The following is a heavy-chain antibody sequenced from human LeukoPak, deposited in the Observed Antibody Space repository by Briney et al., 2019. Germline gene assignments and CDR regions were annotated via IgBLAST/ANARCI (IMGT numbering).Heavy chain of an antibody. CDR3: ARDGEGDYYDSSAYYPYYIDS. CDR2: INWNGGST. CDR1: GFTFEYSG. D-gene: IGHD3-22*01. Sequence: GGSLRLSCAASGFTFEYSGMSWVRQAPGKGLEWVSGINWNGGSTGYADSVKGRSTISRDDAKNSLFLQMNSLRAEDTAVYYCARDGEGDYYDSSAYYPYYIDSWGQGTLVTVSS. V-gene: IGHV3-20*04. J-gene: IGHJ4*02.